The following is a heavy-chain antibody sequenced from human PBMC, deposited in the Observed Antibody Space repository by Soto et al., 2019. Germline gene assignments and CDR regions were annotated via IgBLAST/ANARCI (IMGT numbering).Heavy chain of an antibody. D-gene: IGHD3-10*01. CDR1: GGTFNTYA. CDR3: AREVQVHTPAFVY. Sequence: QVQLVQSGAEMKKPGSSVKVSCQSSGGTFNTYAMNWVRQAPGQGPEWMGDISPMFGAANYAPKFQGTVTITADESTGTSYMQLSSLTSADTALYFCAREVQVHTPAFVYWGQGTLVTVSS. J-gene: IGHJ4*02. CDR2: ISPMFGAA. V-gene: IGHV1-69*19.